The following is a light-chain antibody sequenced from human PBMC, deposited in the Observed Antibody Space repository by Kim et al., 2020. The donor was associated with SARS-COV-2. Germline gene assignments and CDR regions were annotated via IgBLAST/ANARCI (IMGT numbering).Light chain of an antibody. CDR2: GAS. Sequence: LSPGERATPSCRASQTVSSNLAWYQQKPGQAPRLLIYGASTRATDIPGRISGSGSGTEFTLTISSLQSEDFAVYYCQQYTNWTPTFGQGTKVDIK. J-gene: IGKJ1*01. CDR1: QTVSSN. V-gene: IGKV3-15*01. CDR3: QQYTNWTPT.